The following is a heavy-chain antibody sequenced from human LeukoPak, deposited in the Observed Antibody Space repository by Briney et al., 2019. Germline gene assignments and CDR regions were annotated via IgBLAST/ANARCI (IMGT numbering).Heavy chain of an antibody. CDR1: GYTFSIYY. CDR2: INPTSGGRI. J-gene: IGHJ4*02. D-gene: IGHD2-15*01. V-gene: IGHV1-46*01. Sequence: GASVKVSCKASGYTFSIYYMHWVRQAPGQGLEWMGIINPTSGGRITYAQKFRDRVTMTRDTSTSTVNMEVRSLRSEDTAVYYCARSRLVVALPTLFYFDYWGQGTLVTVSS. CDR3: ARSRLVVALPTLFYFDY.